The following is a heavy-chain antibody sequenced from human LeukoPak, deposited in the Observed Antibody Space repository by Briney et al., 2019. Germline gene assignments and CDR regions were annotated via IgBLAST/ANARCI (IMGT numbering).Heavy chain of an antibody. D-gene: IGHD4-17*01. Sequence: PSETLSLTCAVSGYSISRGSYWGWIRQPPGKGLEWIGSIHRSGSTYYNPSLKTRVTISVDTSKNQFSLKLSSVTAADTAVYYCARAPYDYGDYDYWGQGTLVTVSS. V-gene: IGHV4-38-2*01. CDR3: ARAPYDYGDYDY. J-gene: IGHJ4*02. CDR2: IHRSGST. CDR1: GYSISRGSY.